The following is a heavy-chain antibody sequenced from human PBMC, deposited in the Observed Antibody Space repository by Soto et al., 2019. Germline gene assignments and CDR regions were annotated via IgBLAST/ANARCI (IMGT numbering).Heavy chain of an antibody. J-gene: IGHJ2*01. CDR2: ISGSGIST. CDR1: GFTFRSYA. CDR3: AKEPVGPDWYFDL. V-gene: IGHV3-23*01. Sequence: QLLESGGGLVKPGGSLRLSCAASGFTFRSYAMSWVRQAPGKGLEWVSGISGSGISTHYADSVKGRFTVSRDNSKNTLYLQMNSLRAEDTAVYNCAKEPVGPDWYFDLWGRGTLVTVSS.